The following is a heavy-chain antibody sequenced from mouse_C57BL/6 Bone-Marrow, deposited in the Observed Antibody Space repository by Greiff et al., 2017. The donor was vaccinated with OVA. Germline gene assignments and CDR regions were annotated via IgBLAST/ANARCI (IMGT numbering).Heavy chain of an antibody. CDR1: GYTFTSYD. Sequence: VQLQQSGPELVKPGASVKLSCKASGYTFTSYDINWVKQRPGQGLEWIGWIYPRDGSTKNNEKFKGKATMTVYTSSSTAYMELHSLTSEDSAVYFCARSRYYGSLDYWGQGTTLTVSS. CDR3: ARSRYYGSLDY. V-gene: IGHV1-85*01. J-gene: IGHJ2*01. CDR2: IYPRDGST. D-gene: IGHD1-1*01.